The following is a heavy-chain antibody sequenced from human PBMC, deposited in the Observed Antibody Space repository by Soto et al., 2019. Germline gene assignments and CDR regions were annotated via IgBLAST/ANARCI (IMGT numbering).Heavy chain of an antibody. CDR3: AKDNFRGGKLATLPFDI. D-gene: IGHD3-16*01. V-gene: IGHV3-9*01. CDR2: ISWNSGSI. J-gene: IGHJ3*02. Sequence: EVQLVESGGGLVQPGRSLRLSCAASGFTFDDYAMHWVRQAPGKGLEWVSGISWNSGSIGYADSVKGRFTISRDNAKNSLYLQMNSLRAEDTALYYCAKDNFRGGKLATLPFDIWGQGTMFTVSS. CDR1: GFTFDDYA.